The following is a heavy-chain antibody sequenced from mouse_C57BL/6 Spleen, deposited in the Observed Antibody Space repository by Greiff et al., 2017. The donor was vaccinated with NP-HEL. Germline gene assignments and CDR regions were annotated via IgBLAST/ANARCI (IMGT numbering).Heavy chain of an antibody. D-gene: IGHD2-5*01. J-gene: IGHJ1*03. CDR3: ARSPRYYSNYEWYFDV. CDR1: GYTFTSYT. V-gene: IGHV1-4*01. CDR2: INPSSGYT. Sequence: VKLQESGAELARPGASVKMSCKASGYTFTSYTMHWVKQRPGQGLEWIGYINPSSGYTKYNQKFKDKATLTADKSSSTAYMQLSSLTSEDSAVYYCARSPRYYSNYEWYFDVWGTGTTVTVSS.